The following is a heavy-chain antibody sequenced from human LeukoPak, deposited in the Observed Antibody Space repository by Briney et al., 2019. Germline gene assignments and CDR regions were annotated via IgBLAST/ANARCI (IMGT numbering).Heavy chain of an antibody. V-gene: IGHV3-15*01. CDR2: IKSSGDGGTT. CDR3: TTDGGY. J-gene: IGHJ4*02. Sequence: GGSLRLSCEASGFSFSDAWMSWVRQAPGKGLEWVGRIKSSGDGGTTDYTAPVKGRFTISRDDSRNTVFLQMNTLKAEDTAVYYCTTDGGYWGKGTLVTVSS. CDR1: GFSFSDAW. D-gene: IGHD2-15*01.